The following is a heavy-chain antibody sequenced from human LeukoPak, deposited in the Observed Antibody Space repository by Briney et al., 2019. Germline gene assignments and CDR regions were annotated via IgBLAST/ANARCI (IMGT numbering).Heavy chain of an antibody. Sequence: GASVKVSCKASGYTFTSYYMHWVRQAPGQGLEWMGIINPSGGSTSYAQKFQGRVTMTRDMSTSTVYMELSSLRSEDTAVYYCARGHYGTSPGQRVFDYWRQGTLVTVSP. CDR1: GYTFTSYY. D-gene: IGHD4-17*01. CDR3: ARGHYGTSPGQRVFDY. V-gene: IGHV1-46*01. CDR2: INPSGGST. J-gene: IGHJ4*02.